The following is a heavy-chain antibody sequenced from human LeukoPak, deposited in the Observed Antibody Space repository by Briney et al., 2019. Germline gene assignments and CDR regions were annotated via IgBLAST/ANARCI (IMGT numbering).Heavy chain of an antibody. Sequence: GGSLRLSCAASGFTFSSYSMTWVRQAPGKGLEWVSYISSSSTIYYADSVKGRFTISRDNAENSLYLQMNSLRAEDTAVYYCARDRQNWNYWDYWGQGTLVTVSS. V-gene: IGHV3-48*04. D-gene: IGHD1-1*01. J-gene: IGHJ4*02. CDR1: GFTFSSYS. CDR2: ISSSSTI. CDR3: ARDRQNWNYWDY.